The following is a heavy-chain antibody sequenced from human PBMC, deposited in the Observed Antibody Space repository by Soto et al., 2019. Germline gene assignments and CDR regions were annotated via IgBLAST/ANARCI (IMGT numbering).Heavy chain of an antibody. V-gene: IGHV3-30*18. CDR1: GFTFSSYG. Sequence: QVQLVESGGGVVQPGRSLRLSCAASGFTFSSYGMHWVRQAPGKGLEWVAVISYDGSNKYYADSVKGRFTISRDNSKNTLYLQMNSLRAEDTAVYYCANSVAGDQTSRYYYYYGMDVWGQGTTVTVSS. CDR2: ISYDGSNK. D-gene: IGHD6-19*01. J-gene: IGHJ6*02. CDR3: ANSVAGDQTSRYYYYYGMDV.